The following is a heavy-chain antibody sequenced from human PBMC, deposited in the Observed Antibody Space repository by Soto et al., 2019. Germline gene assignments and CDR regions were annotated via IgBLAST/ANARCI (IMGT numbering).Heavy chain of an antibody. J-gene: IGHJ5*02. CDR1: GGTFSSYA. CDR2: IIPIFGTA. CDR3: ARDGPGYCSSTSCYTLYNWFDP. V-gene: IGHV1-69*01. Sequence: QVQLVQSGAEVKKPGSSVKVSCKASGGTFSSYAISWVRQAPGQGLEWMGGIIPIFGTANYAQKFQGRVTITADESTSTAYMELSSLRSGDTAVYYCARDGPGYCSSTSCYTLYNWFDPWGQGTLVTVSS. D-gene: IGHD2-2*02.